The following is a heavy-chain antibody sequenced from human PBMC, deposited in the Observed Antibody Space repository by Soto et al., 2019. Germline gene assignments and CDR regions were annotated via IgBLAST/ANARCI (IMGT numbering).Heavy chain of an antibody. V-gene: IGHV5-51*01. Sequence: WIGWVRQMPGKGLEWMGIIYPGDSDTRYSPSFQGQVTISADKSISTAYLQWSSLKASDTAMYYCARRTRSGWEFDYWGQGTLVTVSS. D-gene: IGHD6-19*01. J-gene: IGHJ4*02. CDR1: W. CDR2: IYPGDSDT. CDR3: ARRTRSGWEFDY.